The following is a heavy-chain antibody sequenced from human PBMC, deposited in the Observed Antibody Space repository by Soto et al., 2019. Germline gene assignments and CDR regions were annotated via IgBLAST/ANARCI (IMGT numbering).Heavy chain of an antibody. CDR1: GGSIRSSTYY. Sequence: QLQLRESGPGLVNPSETLSLTCPVSGGSIRSSTYYWCWIRQPPGKGLEWIGSINYSGKTYYKSSLHSRVTISIDTAKNQFSLSLSSLTTADAAVYYCARLVLGATATNYFDYWGQGTLVTVSS. CDR3: ARLVLGATATNYFDY. CDR2: INYSGKT. D-gene: IGHD3-16*01. J-gene: IGHJ4*02. V-gene: IGHV4-39*01.